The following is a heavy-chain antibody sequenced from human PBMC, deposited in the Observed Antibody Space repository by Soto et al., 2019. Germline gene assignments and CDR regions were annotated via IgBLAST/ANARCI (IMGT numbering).Heavy chain of an antibody. CDR3: AKEDIVVVVAATLFDS. J-gene: IGHJ4*02. V-gene: IGHV3-30*18. CDR2: ISYDGSNK. Sequence: QVQLVESGGGVVQPGRSLRLSCAASGFTFSRYGMHWVRQAPGKGLEWVAVISYDGSNKYYADSVKGRCTISRDNSKNTLFLQMNTLRAEDTAVYYCAKEDIVVVVAATLFDSRGQGTLVTVSS. D-gene: IGHD2-15*01. CDR1: GFTFSRYG.